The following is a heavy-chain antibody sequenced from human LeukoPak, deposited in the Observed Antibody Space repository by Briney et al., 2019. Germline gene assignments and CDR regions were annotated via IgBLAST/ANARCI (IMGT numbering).Heavy chain of an antibody. V-gene: IGHV1-24*01. J-gene: IGHJ4*02. D-gene: IGHD3-16*02. CDR1: GYTLTELS. CDR2: FDPEDGET. Sequence: ASVKVSCKVSGYTLTELSMHWVRQAPGKGLEWVGGFDPEDGETIYAQEFQGRVTMTEDTSTDTAYMELSSLRSEDTAVYYCATVHYDYVWGSYRSRYYFDCWGQGTLVTVSS. CDR3: ATVHYDYVWGSYRSRYYFDC.